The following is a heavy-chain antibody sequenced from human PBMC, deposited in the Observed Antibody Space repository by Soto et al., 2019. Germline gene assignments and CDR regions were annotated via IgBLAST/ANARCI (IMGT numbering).Heavy chain of an antibody. CDR3: ARVSGYGDYVFDY. Sequence: GGSLRLSSGASGFTVSSNYMSWVRQAPGKGLEWVSVIYSGGSTYYADSVKGRFTISRDNSKNTLYLQMNSLRAEDTAVYYCARVSGYGDYVFDYWGQGTLVTVSS. CDR2: IYSGGST. V-gene: IGHV3-53*01. J-gene: IGHJ4*02. D-gene: IGHD4-17*01. CDR1: GFTVSSNY.